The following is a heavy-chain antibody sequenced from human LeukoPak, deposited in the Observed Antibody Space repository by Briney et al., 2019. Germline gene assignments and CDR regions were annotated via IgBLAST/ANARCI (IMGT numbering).Heavy chain of an antibody. D-gene: IGHD2-15*01. CDR1: GFTFSDAW. V-gene: IGHV3-15*01. CDR2: IRSRTEGGTA. CDR3: TTDYCSDGSCPGAFDM. Sequence: PGGSLRLSCVASGFTFSDAWMSWVRQAPGKGLEWVARIRSRTEGGTADYAAPVKGRFTISRDDSENTLSLQMNSLKSEDTAVYYCTTDYCSDGSCPGAFDMWGQVTMVTVSS. J-gene: IGHJ3*02.